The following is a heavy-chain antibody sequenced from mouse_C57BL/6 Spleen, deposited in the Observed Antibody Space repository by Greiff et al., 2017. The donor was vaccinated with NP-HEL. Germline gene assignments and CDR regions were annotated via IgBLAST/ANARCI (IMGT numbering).Heavy chain of an antibody. D-gene: IGHD3-2*02. CDR3: ARVSLDSSGYDY. Sequence: VQLQQSGAELVKPGASVKISCKASGYAFSSYWMNWVKQRPGKGLEWIVQIYPGDGDTNYNGKFKGKATVTADKSSSTAYMQLSSLTSEDSAVYFCARVSLDSSGYDYWGQGTTLTVSS. CDR1: GYAFSSYW. V-gene: IGHV1-80*01. CDR2: IYPGDGDT. J-gene: IGHJ2*01.